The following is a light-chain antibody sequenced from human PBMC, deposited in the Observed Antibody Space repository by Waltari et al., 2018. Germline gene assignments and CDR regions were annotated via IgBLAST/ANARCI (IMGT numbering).Light chain of an antibody. V-gene: IGLV1-44*01. J-gene: IGLJ3*02. Sequence: QSVLTQPPSASGTPGQRVSISCSGTNSNLGSNTLNWYQQLPGTAPKPLTYSNNNRPSGVPDRFSGSKSGTSASLAISGLQPEDEADYYCSTWDGSLKGLLFGGGTKLTVL. CDR2: SNN. CDR3: STWDGSLKGLL. CDR1: NSNLGSNT.